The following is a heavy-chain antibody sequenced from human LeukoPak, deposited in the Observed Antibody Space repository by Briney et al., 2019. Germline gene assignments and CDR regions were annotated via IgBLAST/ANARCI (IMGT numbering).Heavy chain of an antibody. J-gene: IGHJ5*02. CDR2: IDPGDSDT. D-gene: IGHD6-25*01. CDR1: GYSFTSYW. Sequence: GESLKISCKGSGYSFTSYWIGWVRQMPGKGLEWMGSIDPGDSDTRYSPSLQGQVTISADKSISTAYLQWSSLKASDTAMYYCARTGIAAKNWFDPWGQGTLVTVSS. CDR3: ARTGIAAKNWFDP. V-gene: IGHV5-51*01.